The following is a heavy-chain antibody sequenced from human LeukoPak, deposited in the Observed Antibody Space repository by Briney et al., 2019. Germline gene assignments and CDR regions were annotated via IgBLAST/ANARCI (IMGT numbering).Heavy chain of an antibody. D-gene: IGHD3-3*02. J-gene: IGHJ5*02. CDR2: ISGSGGST. V-gene: IGHV3-23*01. CDR3: AKDRHFWSGPIIDP. Sequence: GGSLRLSCAASGFTFSSYAMSWVRQAPGKGLEWVSAISGSGGSTYYADSVKGRFTISRDNSKNTLYLQMNNLRAEDTAEYYCAKDRHFWSGPIIDPWGQGTLVTVSS. CDR1: GFTFSSYA.